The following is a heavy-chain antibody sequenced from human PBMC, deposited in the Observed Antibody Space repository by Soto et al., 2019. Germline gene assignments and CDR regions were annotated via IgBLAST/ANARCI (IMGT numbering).Heavy chain of an antibody. CDR2: INPSGGST. CDR1: GYTFTSYY. V-gene: IGHV1-46*01. J-gene: IGHJ6*02. Sequence: ASVKVSCKASGYTFTSYYMHWVRQAPGQGLEWMGIINPSGGSTSYAQKFQGRVTMTRDTSTSTVYMELSSLRSEDTAVYYCARGYYGSGSYYSLSYYGMDVWGQGTTVTVS. CDR3: ARGYYGSGSYYSLSYYGMDV. D-gene: IGHD3-10*01.